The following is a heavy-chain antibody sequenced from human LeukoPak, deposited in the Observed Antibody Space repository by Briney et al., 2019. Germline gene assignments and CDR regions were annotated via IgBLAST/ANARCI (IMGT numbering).Heavy chain of an antibody. CDR2: IWYDGSNK. V-gene: IGHV3-33*01. D-gene: IGHD6-13*01. CDR3: ARGSYSSSWYVVDY. CDR1: GFTSSSYG. J-gene: IGHJ4*02. Sequence: GRSLRLSCAASGFTSSSYGMHWVRQAPGKGLEWVAVIWYDGSNKYYADSVKGRFTISRDNSKNTLYLQMNSLRAEDTAVYYCARGSYSSSWYVVDYWGQGTLVTVSS.